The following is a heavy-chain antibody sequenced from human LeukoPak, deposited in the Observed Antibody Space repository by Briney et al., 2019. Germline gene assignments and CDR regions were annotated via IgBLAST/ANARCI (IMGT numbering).Heavy chain of an antibody. Sequence: ASVKVSCKASGYTFTGYYMHWVRQAPGQGLEWMGRINPNSGGTNYAQKFQGRVTMTRDTSISTACMELSRLRSDDTAVYYCARDLPYYDSSGYYFHDYWGQGTLVTVSS. CDR2: INPNSGGT. CDR3: ARDLPYYDSSGYYFHDY. CDR1: GYTFTGYY. V-gene: IGHV1-2*06. D-gene: IGHD3-22*01. J-gene: IGHJ4*02.